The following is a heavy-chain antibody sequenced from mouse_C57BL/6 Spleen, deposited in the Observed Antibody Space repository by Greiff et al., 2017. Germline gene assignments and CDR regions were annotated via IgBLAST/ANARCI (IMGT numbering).Heavy chain of an antibody. CDR3: ARITTVVAPLAMDY. Sequence: EVQLQESGGGLVQPGGSLKLSCAASGFTFSDYGMHWVRQAPEKGLEWVAYISSGSSTIYYEDTVKGRFTISRDNAKNTLFLQMTSLRSEDTAMYYCARITTVVAPLAMDYWGQGTSVTVSS. D-gene: IGHD1-1*01. CDR1: GFTFSDYG. V-gene: IGHV5-17*01. J-gene: IGHJ4*01. CDR2: ISSGSSTI.